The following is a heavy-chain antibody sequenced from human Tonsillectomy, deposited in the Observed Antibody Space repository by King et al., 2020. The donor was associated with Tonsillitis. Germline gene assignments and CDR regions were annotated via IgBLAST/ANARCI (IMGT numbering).Heavy chain of an antibody. J-gene: IGHJ3*01. CDR3: ARVALSGSYAFDF. CDR1: GFTFSSYD. CDR2: IGTAGGT. V-gene: IGHV3-13*04. Sequence: VQLVESGGGLVQPGGSLRLSCAASGFTFSSYDMHWVRQATGKGLEWVSAIGTAGGTYSPESVKGRITIPRENAKNSLYLRLNSLRAGDTAVYYCARVALSGSYAFDFWGQGTMVTVSS. D-gene: IGHD1-26*01.